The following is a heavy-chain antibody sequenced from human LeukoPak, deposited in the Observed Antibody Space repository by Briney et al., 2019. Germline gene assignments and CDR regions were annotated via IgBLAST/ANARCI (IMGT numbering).Heavy chain of an antibody. CDR2: INPNSGGT. V-gene: IGHV1-2*02. D-gene: IGHD6-13*01. Sequence: ASVKVSCKASGYTFTGYYMHWVRQAPGQGLEWMGWINPNSGGTNYAQKFQGRVTMTRDTSISTAYMELSRLRSDDTAVYYCARVLYPYIAAAGRNLNYGMDVWGQGTTVTVSS. J-gene: IGHJ6*02. CDR1: GYTFTGYY. CDR3: ARVLYPYIAAAGRNLNYGMDV.